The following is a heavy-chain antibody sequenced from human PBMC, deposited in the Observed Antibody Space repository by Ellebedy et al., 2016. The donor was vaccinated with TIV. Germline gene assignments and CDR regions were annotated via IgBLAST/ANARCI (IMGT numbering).Heavy chain of an antibody. J-gene: IGHJ4*02. V-gene: IGHV1-8*01. D-gene: IGHD4-17*01. Sequence: ASVKVSXXASGGTFTSYDINWVRQATGQGLEWMGWMNPNSGNTGYAQKFQGRVTMTRNTSISTAYMELSSLRSEDTAVYYCARDRVMTTVTTALGYWGQGTLVTVSS. CDR2: MNPNSGNT. CDR3: ARDRVMTTVTTALGY. CDR1: GGTFTSYD.